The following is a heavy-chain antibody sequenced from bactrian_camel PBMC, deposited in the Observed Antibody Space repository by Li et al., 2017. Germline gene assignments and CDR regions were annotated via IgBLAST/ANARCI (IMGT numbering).Heavy chain of an antibody. D-gene: IGHD3*01. V-gene: IGHV3S1*01. CDR2: IGSGAGAI. Sequence: VQLVESGGGLVQPGGSLRLSCATSAFTFSRDNIYWVRQAPGKGLEWVSHIGSGAGAIYHADSVKGRFTINRDNAKNTLYLQMNSLKTEDAGVYYCATTYWLLPTSCGQGTQVTVS. CDR1: AFTFSRDN. CDR3: ATTYWLLPTS. J-gene: IGHJ4*01.